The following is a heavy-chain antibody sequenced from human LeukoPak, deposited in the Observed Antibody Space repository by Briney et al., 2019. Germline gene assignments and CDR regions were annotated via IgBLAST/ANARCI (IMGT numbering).Heavy chain of an antibody. CDR2: IYSGGST. Sequence: PAGGSLRLSCAASGFTVSSNYMSWVRQAPGKGLEWVSVIYSGGSTYYADSVKGRFTTSRDNSKSTLYLQMNSLRAEDTAVYYCTRDRRGGSSQDWGQGTLVTVSS. V-gene: IGHV3-53*01. CDR3: TRDRRGGSSQD. J-gene: IGHJ4*02. CDR1: GFTVSSNY. D-gene: IGHD2-15*01.